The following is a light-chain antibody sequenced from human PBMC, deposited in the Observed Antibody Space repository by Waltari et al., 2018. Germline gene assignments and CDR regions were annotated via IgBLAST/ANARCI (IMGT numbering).Light chain of an antibody. CDR2: DAS. J-gene: IGKJ1*01. Sequence: EIVLTQSPGTLSLSPGERETLSCRASQSVGRYLAWYQQKPGQAPRLLIYDASTRATGIPDRFSGSGSGTDFSLTISRLESEDFAVYYCQKYVNLPATFGQGTKVEIK. CDR1: QSVGRY. CDR3: QKYVNLPAT. V-gene: IGKV3-20*01.